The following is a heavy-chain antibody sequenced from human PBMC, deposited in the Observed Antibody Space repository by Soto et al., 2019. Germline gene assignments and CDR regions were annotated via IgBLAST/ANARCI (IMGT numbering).Heavy chain of an antibody. CDR2: ISPMFGAA. J-gene: IGHJ4*02. Sequence: QVQLVQSGAEMKKPGSSVKVSCQSSGGTFNTYAMNWVRQAPGQGPEWMGDISPMFGAANYAPKVQGRVNLTADESTGTSYMQLSSLTSEDTALYFCAREVQVHTPAFVYWGQGTLVTVSS. CDR3: AREVQVHTPAFVY. D-gene: IGHD3-10*01. CDR1: GGTFNTYA. V-gene: IGHV1-69*19.